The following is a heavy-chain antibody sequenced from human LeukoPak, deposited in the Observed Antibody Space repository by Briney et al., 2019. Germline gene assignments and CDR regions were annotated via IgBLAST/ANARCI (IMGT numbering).Heavy chain of an antibody. V-gene: IGHV3-23*01. CDR2: ISGSGGST. D-gene: IGHD6-13*01. CDR3: AILPGYSSGWYEVNY. Sequence: GGSLRLSCAASGFTFSSYAMSWVRQVPGKGLEWVSGISGSGGSTYYADSVKGRFTISRDNSRSTLYLQMNSPRAEDTAVYYCAILPGYSSGWYEVNYWGQGTLVTVSS. J-gene: IGHJ4*02. CDR1: GFTFSSYA.